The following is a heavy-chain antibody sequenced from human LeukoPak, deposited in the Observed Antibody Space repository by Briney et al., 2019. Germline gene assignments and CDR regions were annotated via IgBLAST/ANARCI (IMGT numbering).Heavy chain of an antibody. V-gene: IGHV3-23*01. CDR1: GFTFSSYA. CDR2: ISGSGGST. J-gene: IGHJ4*02. CDR3: ASHSSGWYGENDC. D-gene: IGHD6-19*01. Sequence: PGGSLRLSCAASGFTFSSYAMSWVRQAPGKGLEWVSAISGSGGSTYYADSVKGRFTISRDNSKNTLYLQMNSLRAEDTAVYYCASHSSGWYGENDCWGQGTLVTVSS.